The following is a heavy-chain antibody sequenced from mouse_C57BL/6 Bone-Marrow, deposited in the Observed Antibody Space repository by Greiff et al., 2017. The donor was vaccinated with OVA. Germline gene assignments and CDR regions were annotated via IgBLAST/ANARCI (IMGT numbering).Heavy chain of an antibody. J-gene: IGHJ3*01. CDR1: GFTFSSYA. D-gene: IGHD2-4*01. Sequence: EVQLQESGGGLVKPGGSLKLSCAASGFTFSSYAMSWVRQTPEKRLEWVATISDGGSYTYYPDNVKGRFTISRDNAKNNLYLQMSHLKSEDTAMYYCARDGDYDWFAYWGQGTLVTVSA. CDR2: ISDGGSYT. V-gene: IGHV5-4*01. CDR3: ARDGDYDWFAY.